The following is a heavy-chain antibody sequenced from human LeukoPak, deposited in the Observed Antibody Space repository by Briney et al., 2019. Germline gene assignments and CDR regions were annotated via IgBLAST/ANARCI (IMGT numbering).Heavy chain of an antibody. CDR2: IYYSGST. D-gene: IGHD5-24*01. Sequence: PSETLSLTSTVPGGSISSYYWRWIRQPPGKGLEWIGYIYYSGSTSYNPSLKSRVTILVNTSKNQFSLKLRSVTAADTAVYYCARHERDLSLDHAFDICGQGTMVTVSS. CDR3: ARHERDLSLDHAFDI. J-gene: IGHJ3*02. V-gene: IGHV4-59*08. CDR1: GGSISSYY.